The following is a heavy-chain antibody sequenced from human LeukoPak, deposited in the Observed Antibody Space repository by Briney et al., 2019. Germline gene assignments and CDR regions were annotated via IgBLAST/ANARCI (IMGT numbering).Heavy chain of an antibody. V-gene: IGHV4-39*01. D-gene: IGHD5-18*01. CDR1: GGSMSSSTYY. J-gene: IGHJ4*02. CDR2: IYHSGST. CDR3: ARHLGIQLWFLDY. Sequence: SETLSLTCTVSGGSMSSSTYYWGWIRQPPGKGLGWIGSIYHSGSTYYNPSLKSRVTISVDTSKNQFSLKLSSVTAADTAVYYCARHLGIQLWFLDYWGQGTLVTVS.